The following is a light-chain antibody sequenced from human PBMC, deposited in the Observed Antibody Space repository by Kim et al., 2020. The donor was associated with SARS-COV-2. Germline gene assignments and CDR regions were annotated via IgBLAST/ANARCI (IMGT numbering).Light chain of an antibody. V-gene: IGKV3-20*01. CDR3: QHYGSPTLT. J-gene: IGKJ4*01. Sequence: SPGERAPLSCRASPSVSNTYVAWYQQKPGQAPRLLIYDTSSRATGIADRFSGSGSGTDFTLTISRLEPEDFAVFYCQHYGSPTLTFGGGTKVDIK. CDR1: PSVSNTY. CDR2: DTS.